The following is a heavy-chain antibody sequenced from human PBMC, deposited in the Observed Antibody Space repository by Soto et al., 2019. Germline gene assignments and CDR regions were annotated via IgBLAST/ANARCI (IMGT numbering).Heavy chain of an antibody. J-gene: IGHJ6*02. Sequence: XESLNLYCKGSGYSFTSYWIGWVRQMPGKGLEWMGIIYPGDSDTRYSPSFQGQVTISADKSISTAYLQWSSLKASDTAMYYCARCLGYCSGGSCYRLGYYYGMDVWGQGATVTVSS. CDR1: GYSFTSYW. V-gene: IGHV5-51*01. CDR3: ARCLGYCSGGSCYRLGYYYGMDV. D-gene: IGHD2-15*01. CDR2: IYPGDSDT.